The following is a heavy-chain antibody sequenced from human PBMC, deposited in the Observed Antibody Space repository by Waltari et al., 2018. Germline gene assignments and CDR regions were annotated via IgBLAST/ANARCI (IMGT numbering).Heavy chain of an antibody. D-gene: IGHD3-22*01. J-gene: IGHJ3*02. CDR1: GGSISSSSYY. Sequence: QLQLQESGPGLVKPSETLSLTCTVSGGSISSSSYYWGWIRQPPGKGLEWIGSIYYSGSTYYNPSLKSRVTISVDTSKNQFSLKLSSVTAADTAVYYCARTVDTMIVVAKGAFDIWGQGTMVTVSS. CDR2: IYYSGST. V-gene: IGHV4-39*01. CDR3: ARTVDTMIVVAKGAFDI.